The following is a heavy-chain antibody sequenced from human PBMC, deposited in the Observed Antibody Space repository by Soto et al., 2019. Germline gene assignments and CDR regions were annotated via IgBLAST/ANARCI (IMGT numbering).Heavy chain of an antibody. V-gene: IGHV1-69*12. CDR3: ASYPSDYGDYGDY. CDR1: GGTFSSYA. J-gene: IGHJ4*02. D-gene: IGHD4-17*01. Sequence: QVQLVQSGAEVKKPGSSVKVSCKASGGTFSSYAISWVRQAPGQGLEWMGGIIPIFGTANYAQKFQGRVTITADDSTSPAYMELRSLRSEDTAGYYCASYPSDYGDYGDYWGQGTLVTVSS. CDR2: IIPIFGTA.